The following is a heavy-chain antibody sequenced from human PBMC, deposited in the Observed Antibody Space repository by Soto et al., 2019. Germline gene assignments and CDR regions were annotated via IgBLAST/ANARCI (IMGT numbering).Heavy chain of an antibody. CDR3: AKDLSVVFDY. D-gene: IGHD2-15*01. J-gene: IGHJ4*02. Sequence: GGSLRLSCAASGFNFSQYSMSWVRQAPGKGLEWVSAITDSGSGTHYADSVKGRFTISRDNSKNTLYLQLNSLRAEDTAVYYCAKDLSVVFDYWGQGTLVTVSS. CDR1: GFNFSQYS. CDR2: ITDSGSGT. V-gene: IGHV3-23*01.